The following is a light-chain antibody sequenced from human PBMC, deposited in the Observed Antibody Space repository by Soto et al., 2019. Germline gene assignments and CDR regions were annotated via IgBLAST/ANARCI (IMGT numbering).Light chain of an antibody. CDR2: GTT. CDR1: SSYD. J-gene: IGLJ1*01. V-gene: IGLV1-40*01. Sequence: QSVLTQPPSVSGAPGQTVTISCTGSSSYDVHWYRQLPGTAPKLLIYGTTNRPSGVPDRFSGSKSGTSASLAITGLQPEDEADYYCGSWDSSLSAYVFGTGTKVTVL. CDR3: GSWDSSLSAYV.